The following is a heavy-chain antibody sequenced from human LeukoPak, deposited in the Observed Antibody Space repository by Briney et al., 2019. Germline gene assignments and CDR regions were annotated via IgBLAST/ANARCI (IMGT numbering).Heavy chain of an antibody. V-gene: IGHV3-49*04. J-gene: IGHJ4*02. CDR2: IRSKAYGGTT. Sequence: GGSLRLSCTASGFTFGDYAMSWVRQAPGKGLEWVGFIRSKAYGGTTEYAASVKGRFTISRGDSKSIAYLQMNSLKTEDTAVYYCTMENSGSEHTFDYWGQGTLVTVSS. CDR3: TMENSGSEHTFDY. CDR1: GFTFGDYA. D-gene: IGHD1-26*01.